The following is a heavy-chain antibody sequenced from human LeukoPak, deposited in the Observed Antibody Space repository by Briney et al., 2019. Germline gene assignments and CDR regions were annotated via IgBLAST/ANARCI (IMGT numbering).Heavy chain of an antibody. D-gene: IGHD2-2*01. J-gene: IGHJ3*02. V-gene: IGHV4-34*01. CDR1: GGSFSDYY. Sequence: SETLSLTCAVYGGSFSDYYWSWIRQPPGKGLEWIGEINHSGSTNYNPSLKSRVTISVDTSKNQFSLKLSSVTAADTAVYYCARLSGAVVVPAAGDAFDIWGQGTMVTVFS. CDR3: ARLSGAVVVPAAGDAFDI. CDR2: INHSGST.